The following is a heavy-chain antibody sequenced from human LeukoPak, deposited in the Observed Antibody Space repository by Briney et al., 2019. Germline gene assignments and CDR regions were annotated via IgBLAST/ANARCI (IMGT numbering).Heavy chain of an antibody. Sequence: GGSLRLSCAASGFTFSGYSMNWVRQAPGKGLEWVSYISSSSSRVYYADTVKGRFTISRDNAKNSLYLQMNSLRDEDTAVYYCASSLVAAGSTYYFDSWGQGTTVTVSS. CDR2: ISSSSSRV. CDR3: ASSLVAAGSTYYFDS. CDR1: GFTFSGYS. J-gene: IGHJ4*02. V-gene: IGHV3-48*02. D-gene: IGHD6-13*01.